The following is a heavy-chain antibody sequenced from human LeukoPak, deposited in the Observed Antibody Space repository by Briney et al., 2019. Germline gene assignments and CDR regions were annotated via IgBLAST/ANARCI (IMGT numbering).Heavy chain of an antibody. D-gene: IGHD1-26*01. CDR1: GGSISSYY. CDR3: ARGRVGATSWFDP. J-gene: IGHJ5*02. CDR2: IYYSGST. V-gene: IGHV4-59*01. Sequence: SETLSLTCTVSGGSISSYYWSWIRQPPGEGLVWIGYIYYSGSTNYNPSLKSRVTISVDTSKNQFSLKLSSVTAADTAVYYCARGRVGATSWFDPWGQGTLVTVSS.